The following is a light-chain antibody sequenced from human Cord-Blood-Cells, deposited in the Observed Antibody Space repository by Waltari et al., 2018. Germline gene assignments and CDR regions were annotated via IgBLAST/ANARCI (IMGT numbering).Light chain of an antibody. J-gene: IGLJ1*01. CDR1: SATIGAGYD. CDR2: GSS. Sequence: QSVLTQPPSVSGAPGQRVTISCTGSSATIGAGYDVHWYQQLPGTAPKLLIYGSSNRPSGVPDRVAGSKSGTSASLAITGLQAEDEADYYCQSYDSSLSGYVFGTGTKVTVL. V-gene: IGLV1-40*01. CDR3: QSYDSSLSGYV.